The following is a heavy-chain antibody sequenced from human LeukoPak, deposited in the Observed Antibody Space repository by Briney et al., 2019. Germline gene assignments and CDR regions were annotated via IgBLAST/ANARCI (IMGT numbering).Heavy chain of an antibody. CDR3: GRGGGSITMTH. V-gene: IGHV3-48*03. D-gene: IGHD3-22*01. CDR2: ISGSGRTI. J-gene: IGHJ4*02. Sequence: PGGSLRLSCAASGFTFNSYEMIWVRQAPGKGLEWVSSISGSGRTIYIADSVKGRFTISRDSAKNSLYLHMNTLRGEDTALYYCGRGGGSITMTHWGQGTLVTVSS. CDR1: GFTFNSYE.